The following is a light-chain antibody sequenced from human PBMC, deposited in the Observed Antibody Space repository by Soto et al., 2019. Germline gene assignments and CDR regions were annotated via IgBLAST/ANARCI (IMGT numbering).Light chain of an antibody. V-gene: IGKV3-15*01. CDR2: GAS. Sequence: EIVMTQSPATLSVSPGERDTLSCRASQSVTTNLAWFQQKPGQAPRLLIYGASTRATGIPARFSGSGSGTEFTLTISSLQSEDFAVYYCQQYNNWPPLTFGQGTRREIK. J-gene: IGKJ5*01. CDR1: QSVTTN. CDR3: QQYNNWPPLT.